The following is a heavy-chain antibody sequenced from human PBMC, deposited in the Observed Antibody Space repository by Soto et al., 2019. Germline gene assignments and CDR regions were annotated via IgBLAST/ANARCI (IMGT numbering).Heavy chain of an antibody. D-gene: IGHD2-15*01. Sequence: QVQLVESGGGVVQPERSLRLSCAASGFTFSRQAMHWVRQAPGRGLEWVAVIWYHGIDKYYADSVKGRFTISRDNSKNTVYLQMNSLGGENTAVYYCATGFLGLCTGGNCPLDYWGQGTLVTVSS. CDR1: GFTFSRQA. V-gene: IGHV3-33*01. CDR3: ATGFLGLCTGGNCPLDY. J-gene: IGHJ4*02. CDR2: IWYHGIDK.